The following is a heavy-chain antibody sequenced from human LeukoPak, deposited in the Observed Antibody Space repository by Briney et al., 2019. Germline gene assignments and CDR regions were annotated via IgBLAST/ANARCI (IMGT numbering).Heavy chain of an antibody. CDR3: ARPIAVAGRGGYDFFDF. V-gene: IGHV5-51*01. CDR1: GYIFSNYW. D-gene: IGHD6-19*01. CDR2: IYPGDTYA. J-gene: IGHJ4*02. Sequence: GESLKISCKGVGYIFSNYWIGWVRQMPGKGLEWMGIIYPGDTYAKYSPSFRGQVTISADKSISTAYLQWSSLKVSDTAIYYCARPIAVAGRGGYDFFDFWGQGTLVTVSS.